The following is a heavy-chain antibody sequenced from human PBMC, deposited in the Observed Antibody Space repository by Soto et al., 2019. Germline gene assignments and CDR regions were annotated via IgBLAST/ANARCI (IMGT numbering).Heavy chain of an antibody. Sequence: TLSLTCAVYGGSFSGYYWSWIRQPPGKGLEWIGEINHSGSTNYNPSLKSRVTISVDTSKNQFSLKLSSVTAADTAVYYCASGSDSSGYYYGYWGQGTLVTVSS. CDR2: INHSGST. J-gene: IGHJ4*02. V-gene: IGHV4-34*01. CDR3: ASGSDSSGYYYGY. CDR1: GGSFSGYY. D-gene: IGHD3-22*01.